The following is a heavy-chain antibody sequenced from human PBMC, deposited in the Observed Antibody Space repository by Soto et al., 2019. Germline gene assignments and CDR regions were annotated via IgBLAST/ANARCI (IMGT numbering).Heavy chain of an antibody. CDR1: GYSFTSNW. D-gene: IGHD2-21*01. V-gene: IGHV5-51*01. CDR2: IYAGDSDT. CDR3: ARQRMIARHKYGMDV. J-gene: IGHJ6*02. Sequence: GESLKISCKGSGYSFTSNWIGWVRQMPGKGLEWMGIIYAGDSDTRYGPSFQGHVTISADKSISTAYLQWSSLKASDTAMYYCARQRMIARHKYGMDVWGQGTTVTVSS.